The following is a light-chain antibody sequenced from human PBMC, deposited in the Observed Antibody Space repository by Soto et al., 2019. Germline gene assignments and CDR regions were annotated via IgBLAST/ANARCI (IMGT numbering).Light chain of an antibody. Sequence: EIVLTQSPATLSLSPGERATLSCRASQSVSSYLAWYQQKPGQAPRLLIYDASNRATGIPARFSGSGSGTDFTLTISSLEPAEFAVYYCQQRSNWPPTFGQGTRLEI. CDR2: DAS. J-gene: IGKJ5*01. V-gene: IGKV3-11*01. CDR1: QSVSSY. CDR3: QQRSNWPPT.